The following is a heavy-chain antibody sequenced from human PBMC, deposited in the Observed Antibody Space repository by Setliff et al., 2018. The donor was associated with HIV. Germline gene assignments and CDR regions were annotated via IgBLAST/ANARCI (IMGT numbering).Heavy chain of an antibody. V-gene: IGHV3-21*04. CDR2: ISSSSRSK. D-gene: IGHD3-22*01. J-gene: IGHJ3*02. CDR3: ARAMVPDSSGYYRPPAFDI. CDR1: GFTFSTYS. Sequence: LRLSCEASGFTFSTYSMNWVRQAPGKGLEWVSSISSSSRSKYYADSVKGRFTISRDNSKNTLYLQMNSLRAEDTAVYYCARAMVPDSSGYYRPPAFDIWGQGTMVTVSS.